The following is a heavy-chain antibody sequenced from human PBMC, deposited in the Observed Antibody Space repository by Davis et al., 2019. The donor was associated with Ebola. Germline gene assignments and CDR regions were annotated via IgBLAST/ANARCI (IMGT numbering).Heavy chain of an antibody. Sequence: SVTVSCQTSGGSFRSHPISWVRQAPRQGLEWMGGIIPIFDTPHYAQKFQGRITITADASTSTAYMELSSLRSEDTATYFCARDFDGGNYYFDYWGPGTPVTVSS. CDR1: GGSFRSHP. V-gene: IGHV1-69*13. J-gene: IGHJ4*02. D-gene: IGHD3-9*01. CDR3: ARDFDGGNYYFDY. CDR2: IIPIFDTP.